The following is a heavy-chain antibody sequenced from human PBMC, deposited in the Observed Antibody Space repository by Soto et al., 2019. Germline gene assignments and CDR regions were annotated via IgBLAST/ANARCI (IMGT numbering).Heavy chain of an antibody. Sequence: EVQLVESGGGLVQPGGSLRLSCATSGFTFSIYAMNWVRQAPGKGLEWVSYISTSGTTVYYADSVKGRFTISRDNARNSLYLQMNSLRAEATAIYYCAREIWSGSDAFDIWGQGTMITVSS. CDR1: GFTFSIYA. V-gene: IGHV3-48*03. CDR3: AREIWSGSDAFDI. J-gene: IGHJ3*02. CDR2: ISTSGTTV. D-gene: IGHD3-3*01.